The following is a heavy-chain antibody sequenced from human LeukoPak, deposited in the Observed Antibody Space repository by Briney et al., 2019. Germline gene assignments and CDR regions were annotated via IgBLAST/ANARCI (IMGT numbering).Heavy chain of an antibody. D-gene: IGHD4/OR15-4a*01. CDR3: ARDTLGEGEDANYAVYYFDY. V-gene: IGHV3-7*01. Sequence: GGSLRLSCVASRFTFNKYYMSWVRQAPGKGLQWVANINPDGSEKYYVDSVKGRFTISRDNAKNSLYLQMNSLRADDTAVYYCARDTLGEGEDANYAVYYFDYWGQGTVVTVSS. CDR1: RFTFNKYY. J-gene: IGHJ4*02. CDR2: INPDGSEK.